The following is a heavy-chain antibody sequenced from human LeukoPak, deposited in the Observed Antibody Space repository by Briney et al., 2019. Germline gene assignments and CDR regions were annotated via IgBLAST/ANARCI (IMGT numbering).Heavy chain of an antibody. J-gene: IGHJ4*02. V-gene: IGHV3-21*01. CDR2: ISGTSNSYK. D-gene: IGHD4-17*01. CDR1: RFTFSSYS. CDR3: ARPSINDYGDFGY. Sequence: GGSLRLSCAASRFTFSSYSLNWARQAPGKGLEWISSISGTSNSYKYYADSVKGRFTISRDDAKNSLYLQMNSLRAEDTAVYYCARPSINDYGDFGYWGQGTLVTVSS.